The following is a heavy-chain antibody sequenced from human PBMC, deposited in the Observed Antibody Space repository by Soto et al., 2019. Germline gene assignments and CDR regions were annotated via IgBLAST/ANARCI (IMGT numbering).Heavy chain of an antibody. CDR3: ARDTGFGELYYYYMDV. D-gene: IGHD3-10*01. Sequence: GGSLRLSCAASGFTFSSYGMHWVRQAPGKGLEWVAVIWYDGSNKYYADSVKGRLTISRDNSKNTLYLQMNSLRAEDTAVYYCARDTGFGELYYYYMDVWGKGTTVTVSS. V-gene: IGHV3-33*01. CDR2: IWYDGSNK. CDR1: GFTFSSYG. J-gene: IGHJ6*03.